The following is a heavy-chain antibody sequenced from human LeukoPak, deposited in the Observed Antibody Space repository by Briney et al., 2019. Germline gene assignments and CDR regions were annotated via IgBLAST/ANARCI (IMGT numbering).Heavy chain of an antibody. CDR1: GFTLSSHG. CDR3: AKDSLADIDY. Sequence: PGGSLRLSCVASGFTLSSHGMHWVRQAPGKGLEWVAFIRHDGSIKNYADSVKGRSTISRDNSKNTLYLQMNSLRAEDTAVYYCAKDSLADIDYWGQGTLVTVSS. J-gene: IGHJ4*02. CDR2: IRHDGSIK. V-gene: IGHV3-30*02. D-gene: IGHD3-16*01.